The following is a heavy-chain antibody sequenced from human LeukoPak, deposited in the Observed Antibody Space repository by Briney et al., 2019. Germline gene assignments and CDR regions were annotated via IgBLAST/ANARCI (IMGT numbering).Heavy chain of an antibody. V-gene: IGHV4-39*01. CDR3: ARHIASGSGLEFAFDI. Sequence: PSETLSLTCTVSGGSISSSSYYWGWIRQPPGKGLEWIGSIYYSGSTYYNPSLKSRVTISVDTSKNQFSLKLSSVTAADTAVYYCARHIASGSGLEFAFDIWGQGTMVTVSS. D-gene: IGHD6-19*01. CDR2: IYYSGST. J-gene: IGHJ3*02. CDR1: GGSISSSSYY.